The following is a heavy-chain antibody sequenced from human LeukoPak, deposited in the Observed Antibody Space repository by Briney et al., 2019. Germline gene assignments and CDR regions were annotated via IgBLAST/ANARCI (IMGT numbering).Heavy chain of an antibody. CDR3: ARGDCSGGSCYQA. D-gene: IGHD2-15*01. CDR2: ISSSSSYI. V-gene: IGHV3-21*01. CDR1: GFPFRSHR. Sequence: PGGVLGLFLAASGFPFRSHRMNLVRQAPGEGVEGVSSISSSSSYIYYADSVKGRFTISRDNAKNSLYLQMNSLRAEDTAVYYCARGDCSGGSCYQAWGQGTLVTVSS. J-gene: IGHJ4*02.